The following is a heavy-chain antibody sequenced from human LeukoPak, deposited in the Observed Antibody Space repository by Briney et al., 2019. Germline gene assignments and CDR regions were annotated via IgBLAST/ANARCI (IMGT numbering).Heavy chain of an antibody. D-gene: IGHD2-2*01. CDR2: IYYSGST. Sequence: SETLSLTCTVSGGSISSYYWSWIRQPPGKGLEWIGYIYYSGSTNYNPSLKSRVTISVDTSKNQFSLKLSSVTAADTAVYYCARGVREYQLPPHYYYHYYMDVWGKGTTVTVSS. J-gene: IGHJ6*03. V-gene: IGHV4-59*01. CDR1: GGSISSYY. CDR3: ARGVREYQLPPHYYYHYYMDV.